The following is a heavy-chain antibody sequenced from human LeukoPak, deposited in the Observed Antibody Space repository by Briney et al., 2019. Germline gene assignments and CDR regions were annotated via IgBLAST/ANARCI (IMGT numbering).Heavy chain of an antibody. Sequence: SETLSLTCTVSGGSISSYYWNWIRQPPGKGLEWIGYIYYSGSTYYNPSLKSRVTISVDTSKNQFSLKLSSVTAADTAVYYCASGPSGYSGYGHYFDYWGQGTLVTVSS. CDR1: GGSISSYY. D-gene: IGHD5-12*01. CDR2: IYYSGST. CDR3: ASGPSGYSGYGHYFDY. V-gene: IGHV4-59*12. J-gene: IGHJ4*02.